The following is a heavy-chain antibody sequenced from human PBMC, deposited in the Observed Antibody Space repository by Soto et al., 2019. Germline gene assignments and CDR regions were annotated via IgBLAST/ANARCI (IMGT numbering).Heavy chain of an antibody. V-gene: IGHV3-66*01. CDR2: IFSGGST. D-gene: IGHD2-2*01. Sequence: GGSLRLSCAASGFTVSSNYMSWVRQAPGKGLEWVSVIFSGGSTYYADSVKGRFTISRDSSKNTLFLQMNNLRAEDTAVYYCARDMASTNLGRLPDYYYYMDVWGKGTTVTVSS. J-gene: IGHJ6*03. CDR1: GFTVSSNY. CDR3: ARDMASTNLGRLPDYYYYMDV.